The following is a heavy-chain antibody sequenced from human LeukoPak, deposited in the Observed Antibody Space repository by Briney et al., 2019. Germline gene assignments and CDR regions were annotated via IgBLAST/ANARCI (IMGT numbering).Heavy chain of an antibody. J-gene: IGHJ6*03. D-gene: IGHD1-26*01. CDR2: ITSSGTYI. CDR3: ARDPYSGNYGNYYYYMDV. V-gene: IGHV3-21*01. Sequence: GGSLRLSCATPGFTFNNYNMNWVRQAPGRALEWVSSITSSGTYIFYADSVKGRFTISRDNAKNSLYLQMNSLGPEDTAVYYCARDPYSGNYGNYYYYMDVWGKGTTVTISS. CDR1: GFTFNNYN.